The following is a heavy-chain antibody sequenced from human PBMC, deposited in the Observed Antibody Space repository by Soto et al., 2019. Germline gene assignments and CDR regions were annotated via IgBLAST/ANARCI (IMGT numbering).Heavy chain of an antibody. D-gene: IGHD6-13*01. CDR2: IYWDADR. CDR3: AHAMIAAPGSFDY. V-gene: IGHV2-5*02. Sequence: QITLKESGPTVVKPTQTLTLTCTCTGFSLKTGGVGVGWIRQPPGKALEWLALIYWDADRRYSPSLKSRLTITRDISKNQVVLTMTYMGPVDTATYYCAHAMIAAPGSFDYWGQGTLVTVSS. CDR1: GFSLKTGGVG. J-gene: IGHJ4*02.